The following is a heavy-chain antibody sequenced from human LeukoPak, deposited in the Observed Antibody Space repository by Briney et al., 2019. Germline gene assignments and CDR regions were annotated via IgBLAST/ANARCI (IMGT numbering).Heavy chain of an antibody. CDR1: GLTVSSNY. J-gene: IGHJ4*02. CDR2: IYSGGFT. CDR3: ARVEGSTITNYFDY. Sequence: PGRSLRLSCAASGLTVSSNYISWVRQAPGKGLEWVSIIYSGGFTYYADSVKGRFTISRDNSKNTLYLQVNTLRPEDTAVYYCARVEGSTITNYFDYWAQGTLVTVSS. V-gene: IGHV3-66*01. D-gene: IGHD1-14*01.